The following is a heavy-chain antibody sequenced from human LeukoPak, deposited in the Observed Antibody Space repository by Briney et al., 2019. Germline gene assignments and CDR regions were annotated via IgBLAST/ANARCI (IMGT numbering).Heavy chain of an antibody. D-gene: IGHD4-17*01. CDR1: GFTFSDHY. J-gene: IGHJ6*02. Sequence: GGSLRLSCAASGFTFSDHYMDWVRQAPGKGLEWVGRTRNKANSYTTEYAASVKGRLTISRDDSKNSLYLQMNSLKTEDTAVYYCARDRGDYGDYSYYYYGMDVWGQGTTVTVSS. CDR3: ARDRGDYGDYSYYYYGMDV. V-gene: IGHV3-72*01. CDR2: TRNKANSYTT.